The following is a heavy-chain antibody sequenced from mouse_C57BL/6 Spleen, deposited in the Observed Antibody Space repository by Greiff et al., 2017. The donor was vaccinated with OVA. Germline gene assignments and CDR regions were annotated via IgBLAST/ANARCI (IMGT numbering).Heavy chain of an antibody. J-gene: IGHJ4*01. CDR1: GFTFSSYA. CDR3: TRDGGSGGAMDY. V-gene: IGHV5-9-1*02. D-gene: IGHD1-1*01. Sequence: EVQLVESGEGLVKPGGSLKLSCAASGFTFSSYAMSWVRQTPEKRLEWVAYISSGGDYIYYADTVKGRFTISRDNARNTLYLQMSSLKSEDTAMYYCTRDGGSGGAMDYWGQGTSVTVSS. CDR2: ISSGGDYI.